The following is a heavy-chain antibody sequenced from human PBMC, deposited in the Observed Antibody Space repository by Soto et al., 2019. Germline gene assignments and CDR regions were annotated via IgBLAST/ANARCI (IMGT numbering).Heavy chain of an antibody. CDR1: GGSIGSSSDY. D-gene: IGHD5-18*01. J-gene: IGHJ6*02. Sequence: SETLSLTCTVSGGSIGSSSDYWGWIRQPPGKGLEWIGSIYYSGSTYYNPSLKSRVTISVDTSKNQFSLKLSSVTAADTAVYYCACIFSGGYGYGFYYYGMDVWGQGTTVTVLL. CDR2: IYYSGST. V-gene: IGHV4-39*01. CDR3: ACIFSGGYGYGFYYYGMDV.